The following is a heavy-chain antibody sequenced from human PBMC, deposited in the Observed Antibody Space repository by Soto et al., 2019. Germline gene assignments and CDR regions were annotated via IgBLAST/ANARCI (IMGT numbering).Heavy chain of an antibody. J-gene: IGHJ5*02. CDR3: ASTIGYCSSTSCFSFDP. CDR1: GYTFTSYD. D-gene: IGHD2-2*01. CDR2: MNPNSGNT. V-gene: IGHV1-8*01. Sequence: ASVKVSCKASGYTFTSYDINWVRQATGQGLEWMGWMNPNSGNTGYAQKFQGRVTMTRNTSISTAYMELSSLRSEDTAVYYCASTIGYCSSTSCFSFDPWGQGTLVTVSS.